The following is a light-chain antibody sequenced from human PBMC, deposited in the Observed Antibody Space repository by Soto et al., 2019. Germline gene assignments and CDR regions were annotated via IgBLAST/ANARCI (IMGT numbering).Light chain of an antibody. CDR3: SSYTSSSTYV. J-gene: IGLJ1*01. Sequence: QSALTQPASVSGSPGQSITISCTGTRSDVGGYNHVSWYQQHPGKAPKLMIYEVSNRPSGVSNRFSGSKSDNTASLTISGLQAEDEADYYCSSYTSSSTYVFGTGTKVTVL. V-gene: IGLV2-14*01. CDR1: RSDVGGYNH. CDR2: EVS.